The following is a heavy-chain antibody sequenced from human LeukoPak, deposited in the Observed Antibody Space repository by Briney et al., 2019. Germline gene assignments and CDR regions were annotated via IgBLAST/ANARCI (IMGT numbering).Heavy chain of an antibody. D-gene: IGHD6-19*01. CDR2: INPNSGGT. V-gene: IGHV1-2*02. CDR1: GYTFTGYY. J-gene: IGHJ4*02. Sequence: ASVKVSCKASGYTFTGYYMHWVRQAPGQGLEWMGWINPNSGGTNYAQKFQGRVTMTRDTSISTAYMELSRLRSDDTAVYYCARGIAVAGTGIVYWGQGTLVTVSS. CDR3: ARGIAVAGTGIVY.